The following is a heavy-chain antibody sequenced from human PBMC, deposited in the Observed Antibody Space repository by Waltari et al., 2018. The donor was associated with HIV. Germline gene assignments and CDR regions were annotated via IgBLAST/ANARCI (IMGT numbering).Heavy chain of an antibody. CDR2: ISYDGIEK. D-gene: IGHD3-10*01. CDR1: GFTFRNYA. J-gene: IGHJ4*02. Sequence: QVQLVESGGGVVQPGRSLRLSCAASGFTFRNYAIHVDRQAPVKGLEWVTVISYDGIEKFYADSVKGRFTISRDNSKNTLYLQMNSLRAEDTAVYYCARGRGGPDYWGQGTRVTVSS. CDR3: ARGRGGPDY. V-gene: IGHV3-30*01.